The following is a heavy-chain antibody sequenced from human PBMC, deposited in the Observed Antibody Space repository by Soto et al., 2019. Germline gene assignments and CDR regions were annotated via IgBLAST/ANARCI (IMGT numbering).Heavy chain of an antibody. Sequence: GAPVKVSCKASRYTFSSYGIIWVRQAPGQGLEWMGWISAYNGNTNYAQKLQGRVTMTTDTSTSTAYMELRSLRSDVTAVYYCARDSVTAVAGTKFDYCGQGTLVTVSS. D-gene: IGHD6-19*01. CDR1: RYTFSSYG. J-gene: IGHJ4*02. CDR3: ARDSVTAVAGTKFDY. CDR2: ISAYNGNT. V-gene: IGHV1-18*01.